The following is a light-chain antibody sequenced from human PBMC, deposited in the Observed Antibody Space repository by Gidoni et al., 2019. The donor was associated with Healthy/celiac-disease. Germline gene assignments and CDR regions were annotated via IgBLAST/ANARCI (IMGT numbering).Light chain of an antibody. CDR1: QSVSSY. J-gene: IGKJ1*01. CDR2: DAS. CDR3: QQRSNWPPWT. V-gene: IGKV3-11*01. Sequence: ELVLTQSPATLSLSPGERATLSCRASQSVSSYLAWYQQKPGQAPRLLIYDASNRATAIPARFSGSGSGTDFTLTISSLEPEDFAVYYCQQRSNWPPWTFGQGTKVEIK.